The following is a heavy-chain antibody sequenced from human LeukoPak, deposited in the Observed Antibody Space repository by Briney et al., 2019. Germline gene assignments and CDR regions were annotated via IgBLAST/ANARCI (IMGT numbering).Heavy chain of an antibody. Sequence: PSETLSLTCTVSGGSISSSSYYWGWIRQPPGKGLEWIGSIYYSGSTYYNPSLKSRVTISVDTSKNQFSLKLSSVTAADTVVYYCARGGIAARLPDYWGQGTLVTVSS. CDR3: ARGGIAARLPDY. D-gene: IGHD6-6*01. V-gene: IGHV4-39*01. CDR1: GGSISSSSYY. J-gene: IGHJ4*02. CDR2: IYYSGST.